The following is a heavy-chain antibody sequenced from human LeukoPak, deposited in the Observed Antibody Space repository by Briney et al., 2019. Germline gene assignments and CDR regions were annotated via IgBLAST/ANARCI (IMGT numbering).Heavy chain of an antibody. CDR2: ISYDGSNK. J-gene: IGHJ4*02. V-gene: IGHV3-30*18. CDR3: AKGAYGGNSAVDY. CDR1: GFTFSRYG. D-gene: IGHD4-23*01. Sequence: PGGSLRLSCAATGFTFSRYGMHWVRQAPGKGLEWVAVISYDGSNKYYADSVKGRFTISRDNSKNTLYLLLSSLSVEDTAVYYCAKGAYGGNSAVDYWGQGTLVTVSS.